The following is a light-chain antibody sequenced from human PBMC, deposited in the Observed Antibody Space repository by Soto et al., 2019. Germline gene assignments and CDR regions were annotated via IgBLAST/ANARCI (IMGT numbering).Light chain of an antibody. CDR2: DVS. J-gene: IGKJ5*01. CDR1: QGVTTN. CDR3: QQYKSWPPIT. V-gene: IGKV3-15*01. Sequence: EIVMTQSPDTLSVSPGERATLTCRAGQGVTTNFAWYQQKSGQSPRLLIYDVSIRATGVPDRFSGTGSGTEFTLTISSLKSEDYAVYYCQQYKSWPPITFGQGTRLEIK.